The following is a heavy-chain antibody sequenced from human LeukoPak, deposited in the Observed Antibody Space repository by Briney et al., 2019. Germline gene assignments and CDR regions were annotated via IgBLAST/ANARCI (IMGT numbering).Heavy chain of an antibody. CDR3: ARATAVVVAATPLGFDP. V-gene: IGHV1-2*02. Sequence: ASVKVSCKASGYTFTSYGISWVRQAPGQGLEWMGWINPNSGGTNYAQKFQGRVTMTRDTSISTAYMELSRLRSDDTAVYYCARATAVVVAATPLGFDPWGQGTLVTVSS. CDR1: GYTFTSYG. J-gene: IGHJ5*02. D-gene: IGHD2-15*01. CDR2: INPNSGGT.